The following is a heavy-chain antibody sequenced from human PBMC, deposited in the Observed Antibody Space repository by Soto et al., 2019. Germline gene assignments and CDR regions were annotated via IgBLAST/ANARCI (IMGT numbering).Heavy chain of an antibody. D-gene: IGHD6-13*01. V-gene: IGHV4-59*01. Sequence: SETLSLTCTVSGGSISSYYWSWIRQPPGKGLEWIGYIYYSGSTNYNPSLKSRVTISVDTSKNQFSLKLSSVTAADTAVYYCARGIAAATRSYYFDYWGQGTLVTVSS. CDR3: ARGIAAATRSYYFDY. J-gene: IGHJ4*02. CDR1: GGSISSYY. CDR2: IYYSGST.